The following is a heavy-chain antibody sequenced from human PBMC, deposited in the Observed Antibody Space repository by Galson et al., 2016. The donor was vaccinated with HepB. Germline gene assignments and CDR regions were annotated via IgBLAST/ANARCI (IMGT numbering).Heavy chain of an antibody. CDR3: AADYGGYSFDI. Sequence: RLSCAASGFSFSYYGMHWVRQAPGKGLEWVAFIWFDGSNKFSVDSVKGRFSISRDNSKNTLYLQMNSLRVEDTAVYYCAADYGGYSFDIWGQGTLVTV. CDR2: IWFDGSNK. D-gene: IGHD4-17*01. CDR1: GFSFSYYG. J-gene: IGHJ3*02. V-gene: IGHV3-33*01.